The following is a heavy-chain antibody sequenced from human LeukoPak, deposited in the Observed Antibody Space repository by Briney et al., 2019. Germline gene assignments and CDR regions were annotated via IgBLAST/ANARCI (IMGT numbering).Heavy chain of an antibody. D-gene: IGHD4-17*01. CDR3: ARLEITTVTTSDY. CDR1: GGTFSSYA. CDR2: IIPIFGTA. J-gene: IGHJ4*02. V-gene: IGHV1-69*05. Sequence: SVKVSCKASGGTFSSYAISWVRQAPGQGLEWMGRIIPIFGTANYAQKFQGRVTITTDESTSTAYMELSSLRSEDTAVYYCARLEITTVTTSDYWGQGTLVTVSS.